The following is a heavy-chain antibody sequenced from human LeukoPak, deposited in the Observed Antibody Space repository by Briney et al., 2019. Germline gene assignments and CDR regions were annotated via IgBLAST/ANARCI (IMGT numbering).Heavy chain of an antibody. CDR3: ARPLLYYYGSETYFWFDP. V-gene: IGHV3-11*04. Sequence: GGSLRLSCAASGFTFSDNYMTWVRQAPGKGLEWLSYISGNGGVIQYADSVKGRFTISRDNAENSLYLQMNSLRADDTAFYYCARPLLYYYGSETYFWFDPWGQGTLVTVSS. D-gene: IGHD3-10*01. CDR1: GFTFSDNY. CDR2: ISGNGGVI. J-gene: IGHJ5*02.